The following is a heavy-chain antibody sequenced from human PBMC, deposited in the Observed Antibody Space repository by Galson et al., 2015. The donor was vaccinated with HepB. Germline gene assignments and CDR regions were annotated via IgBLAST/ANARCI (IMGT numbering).Heavy chain of an antibody. V-gene: IGHV4-59*01. J-gene: IGHJ6*03. Sequence: SETLSLTCSVSGGSMRSYYWSWIRQPPGKGLEWIGYIFYSGSTKYNPSLKTRVTISVDTSKSQFSLKLRSMTAADTAVYYCARGVSEAYMDVWGKGTTVTVSS. CDR3: ARGVSEAYMDV. D-gene: IGHD3-10*01. CDR1: GGSMRSYY. CDR2: IFYSGST.